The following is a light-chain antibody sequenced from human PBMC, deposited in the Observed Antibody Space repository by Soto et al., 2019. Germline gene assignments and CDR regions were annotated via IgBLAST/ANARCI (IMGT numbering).Light chain of an antibody. Sequence: DIQMTQSPSSLSASLGDRVTITCRASQSIVSYLNWYQQKPGKAPKLLIYAASSLQSGVPARFSGSGSGTDFTLTIIILQPEDFATYFCQQRYSTLFTFGPGTKVDIK. CDR2: AAS. J-gene: IGKJ3*01. CDR1: QSIVSY. CDR3: QQRYSTLFT. V-gene: IGKV1-39*01.